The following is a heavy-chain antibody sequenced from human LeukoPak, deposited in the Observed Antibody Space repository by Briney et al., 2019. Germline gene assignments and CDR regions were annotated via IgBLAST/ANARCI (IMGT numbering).Heavy chain of an antibody. D-gene: IGHD4-17*01. CDR3: ARPSGYGDYDYGMDV. Sequence: GESLRISCKGSGYSFTSYWISWVRQMPGKGLEWMGRIDPSDSYTNYSPPFQGHVTISADKSISTAYMQWSSLKASDTAMYYCARPSGYGDYDYGMDVWGKGTTVTVSS. V-gene: IGHV5-10-1*01. CDR1: GYSFTSYW. CDR2: IDPSDSYT. J-gene: IGHJ6*04.